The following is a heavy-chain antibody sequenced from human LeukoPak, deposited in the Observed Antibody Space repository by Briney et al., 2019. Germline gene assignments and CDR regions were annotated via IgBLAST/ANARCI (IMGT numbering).Heavy chain of an antibody. CDR1: GYTFTTYG. V-gene: IGHV1-69*13. CDR2: IIPIFGTA. Sequence: SVKVSCKASGYTFTTYGISWVRQAPGQGLEWMGGIIPIFGTANYAQKFQGRVTITADESTSTACMELSSLRSEDTAVYYCASGHIVVVTDYYYYYGMDVWGQGTTVTVSS. J-gene: IGHJ6*02. CDR3: ASGHIVVVTDYYYYYGMDV. D-gene: IGHD2-21*02.